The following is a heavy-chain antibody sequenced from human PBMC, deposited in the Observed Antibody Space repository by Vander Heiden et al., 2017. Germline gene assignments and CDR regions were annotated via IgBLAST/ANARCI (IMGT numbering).Heavy chain of an antibody. CDR3: ARKNILAPGTFDY. D-gene: IGHD6-13*01. CDR1: GYTFSTYD. Sequence: QVQLVQSGADVKKPGASVKVSCKASGYTFSTYDINWVRQGPGQGLQWMGWMSANTGFAGYAKKFLGRIIMTRDPSTNTAYMELSSLTFDDTAVYYCARKNILAPGTFDYWGQGALVTVSS. V-gene: IGHV1-8*01. J-gene: IGHJ4*02. CDR2: MSANTGFA.